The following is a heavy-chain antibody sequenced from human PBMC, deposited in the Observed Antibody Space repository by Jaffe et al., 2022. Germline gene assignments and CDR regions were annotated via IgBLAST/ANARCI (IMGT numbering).Heavy chain of an antibody. V-gene: IGHV3-7*05. D-gene: IGHD4-17*01. Sequence: EVQLVESGGGLVQPGGSLRLSCAASGFTFSSYWMSWVRQAPGKGLEWVANIKQDGSEKYYVDSVKGRFTISRDNAKNSLYLQMNSLRAEDTAVYYCAREGGVTTAYAFDIWGQGTMVTVSS. CDR1: GFTFSSYW. CDR3: AREGGVTTAYAFDI. CDR2: IKQDGSEK. J-gene: IGHJ3*02.